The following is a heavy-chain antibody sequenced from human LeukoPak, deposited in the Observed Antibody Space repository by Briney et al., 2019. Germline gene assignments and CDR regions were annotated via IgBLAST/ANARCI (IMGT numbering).Heavy chain of an antibody. Sequence: GRSLRLSCAGSGFTFNNYGIHWVRQAPGKGLEWVAFIRFEGTEKFYADSVKGRFTISRENSKNTVYLEMNSLRVEDTAVYYCAKDLMRDRWFGESWGQGTLVTVSS. V-gene: IGHV3-30*02. D-gene: IGHD3-10*01. J-gene: IGHJ5*02. CDR3: AKDLMRDRWFGES. CDR1: GFTFNNYG. CDR2: IRFEGTEK.